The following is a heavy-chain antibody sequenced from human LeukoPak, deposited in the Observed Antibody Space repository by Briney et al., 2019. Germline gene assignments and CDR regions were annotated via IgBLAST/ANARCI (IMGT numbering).Heavy chain of an antibody. J-gene: IGHJ5*02. V-gene: IGHV1-2*02. D-gene: IGHD2-2*02. CDR1: GYTFTCHY. CDR2: IYPNSGGR. CDR3: ARDLTHRSTSCYRTEYNWFDP. Sequence: GSSVKVSCKASGYTFTCHYMHWVRQAPGQALEWMGWIYPNSGGRNYAQKFQGRVTMTRDTSISTAYMELSRLRSDETAVYYCARDLTHRSTSCYRTEYNWFDPWGQGTLVTVSS.